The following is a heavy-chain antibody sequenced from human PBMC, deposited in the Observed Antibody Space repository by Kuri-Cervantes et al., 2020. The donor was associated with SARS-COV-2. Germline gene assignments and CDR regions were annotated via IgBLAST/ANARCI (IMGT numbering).Heavy chain of an antibody. J-gene: IGHJ5*02. CDR3: ATEPPRRAAAGTGWFWFDP. CDR2: FDPEDGET. V-gene: IGHV1-24*01. CDR1: GYTLTELS. D-gene: IGHD6-13*01. Sequence: GESLKISCKVSGYTLTELSMHWVRQAPGKGLEWMGGFDPEDGETIYAQKFQGRVTMTEDTSTDTAYMELSSLRSEDTAVYYCATEPPRRAAAGTGWFWFDPWGQGTLVTVSS.